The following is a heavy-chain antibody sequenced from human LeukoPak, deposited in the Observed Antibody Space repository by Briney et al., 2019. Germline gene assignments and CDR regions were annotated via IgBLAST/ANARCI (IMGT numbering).Heavy chain of an antibody. V-gene: IGHV3-11*01. J-gene: IGHJ6*03. CDR1: GFTFSDYY. Sequence: PGGSLRLSRAASGFTFSDYYMSWIRQAPGKGLEWVSYISSSGSTIYYADSVKGRFTISRDNAKNSLYLQMNSLRAEDTAVYYCARRGTRYYYYMDVWGKGTTVTVSS. CDR3: ARRGTRYYYYMDV. D-gene: IGHD1-14*01. CDR2: ISSSGSTI.